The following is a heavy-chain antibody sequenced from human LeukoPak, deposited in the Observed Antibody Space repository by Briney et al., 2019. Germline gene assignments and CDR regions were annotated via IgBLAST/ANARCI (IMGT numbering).Heavy chain of an antibody. V-gene: IGHV3-48*04. CDR2: ISSSGSTI. Sequence: GGSLRLSCAASGFTFSSYWMSWVRQAPGKGLEWVSYISSSGSTIYYADSVKGRFTISRDNAKNSLYLQMNSLRAEDTAVYYCARVWSFGWFDPWGQGTLVTVSS. J-gene: IGHJ5*02. CDR3: ARVWSFGWFDP. CDR1: GFTFSSYW. D-gene: IGHD3-16*01.